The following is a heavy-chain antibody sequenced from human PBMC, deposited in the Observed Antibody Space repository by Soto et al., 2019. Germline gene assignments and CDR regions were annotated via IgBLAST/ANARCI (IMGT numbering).Heavy chain of an antibody. V-gene: IGHV4-39*01. CDR2: IYYSGST. CDR3: ARDPIAPRNPYFDY. D-gene: IGHD6-13*01. J-gene: IGHJ4*02. Sequence: SETLSLTCTVSGGSISSSSYYWGWIRQPPGKGLEWIGSIYYSGSTYHNPSLKSRVTISVDTSKNQFSLKLSSVTAADTAVYYCARDPIAPRNPYFDYWGQGTLVTVSS. CDR1: GGSISSSSYY.